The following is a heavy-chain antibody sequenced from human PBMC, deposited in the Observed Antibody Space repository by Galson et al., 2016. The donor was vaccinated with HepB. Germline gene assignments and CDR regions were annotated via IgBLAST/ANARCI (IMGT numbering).Heavy chain of an antibody. V-gene: IGHV5-51*01. CDR3: ARIFTGYDSYFDY. CDR1: EYSFTRHW. Sequence: QSGAEAKKPGQSLKISCKGSEYSFTRHWIAWVRQMPGKGLEWMGIIYPGDSDTRYSPSFQGQVTNSVDKSISTTYLQWSSLKASDTAIYYCARIFTGYDSYFDYWGQGTLVTVSS. CDR2: IYPGDSDT. D-gene: IGHD5-12*01. J-gene: IGHJ4*02.